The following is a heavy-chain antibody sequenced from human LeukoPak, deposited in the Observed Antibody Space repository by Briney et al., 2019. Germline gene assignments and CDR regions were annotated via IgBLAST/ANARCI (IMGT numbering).Heavy chain of an antibody. Sequence: PGGSLRLSCAASGFTFSSYVMHWVRQAPGKGLEWVAIISYDGSNKYYADSVKGRFTISRDNSKNTLYLQMNSLRAEDTAVYYCAKGHYVVAYWGQGTLVTVSS. CDR1: GFTFSSYV. CDR2: ISYDGSNK. V-gene: IGHV3-30*04. J-gene: IGHJ4*02. CDR3: AKGHYVVAY. D-gene: IGHD3-16*01.